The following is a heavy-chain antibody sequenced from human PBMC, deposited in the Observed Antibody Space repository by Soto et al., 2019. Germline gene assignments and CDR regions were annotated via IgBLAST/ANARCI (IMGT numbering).Heavy chain of an antibody. CDR1: GLTFSSFA. CDR3: VKSSRTLGDS. D-gene: IGHD6-13*01. Sequence: EVQLLESGGGLVQPGGSLRLSCAASGLTFSSFAMSWVRQAPGKGLEWVSAIDTSGGGTYYADSVKGRFTISRDNSKNTLYLQMNRLRAEDTAVYYAVKSSRTLGDSWGQGTLVTVSS. J-gene: IGHJ4*02. V-gene: IGHV3-23*01. CDR2: IDTSGGGT.